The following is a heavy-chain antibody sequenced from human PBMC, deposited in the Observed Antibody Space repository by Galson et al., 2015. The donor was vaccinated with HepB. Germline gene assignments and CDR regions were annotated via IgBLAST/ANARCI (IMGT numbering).Heavy chain of an antibody. D-gene: IGHD2-15*01. J-gene: IGHJ4*02. CDR3: AKDRNPSGGYCSGNSCYSDGIFDY. V-gene: IGHV3-23*01. Sequence: SLRLSCAASGFGFSNYAMSWVRQAPGKGLEWVSSISGSGSTYYADSVKGRFTISRDKSKNTLYLQMNSLRAEDTAVYYCAKDRNPSGGYCSGNSCYSDGIFDYWGQGTLVTVS. CDR2: ISGSGST. CDR1: GFGFSNYA.